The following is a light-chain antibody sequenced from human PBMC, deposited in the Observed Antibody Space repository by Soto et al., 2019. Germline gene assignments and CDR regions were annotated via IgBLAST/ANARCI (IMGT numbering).Light chain of an antibody. CDR3: SSYAGVKGLV. V-gene: IGLV2-8*01. Sequence: QSVLTQPPSASGSAGQSVTISCTGGNRDIPVYNFVSWYQQYPGEAPKLIIYEVTKRPSWVPDRFSASKSGNTASLTISALQHEDEDNYYCSSYAGVKGLVFGGGTKVTVL. CDR2: EVT. CDR1: NRDIPVYNF. J-gene: IGLJ2*01.